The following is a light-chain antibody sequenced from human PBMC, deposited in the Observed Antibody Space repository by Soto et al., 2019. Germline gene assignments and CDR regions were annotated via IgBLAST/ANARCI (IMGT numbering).Light chain of an antibody. CDR3: SSFSSSSTLLL. Sequence: QSALTQPASVSGSPGQSITISCTGASSDVGGYNYVSWYRQHPGKAPKLMIYDVSNRPSGVSNRFSGSKSGNTASLTISGLQAEDEGDYYCSSFSSSSTLLLFGGGTKLTVL. V-gene: IGLV2-14*01. CDR2: DVS. CDR1: SSDVGGYNY. J-gene: IGLJ2*01.